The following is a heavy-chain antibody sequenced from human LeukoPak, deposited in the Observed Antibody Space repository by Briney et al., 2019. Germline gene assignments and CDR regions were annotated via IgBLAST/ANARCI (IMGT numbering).Heavy chain of an antibody. D-gene: IGHD5-12*01. CDR3: ARGSSGSYPFDAFDI. J-gene: IGHJ3*02. CDR2: ISSSSSTI. Sequence: PGGSLRLPCAASGFTFSSYSMNWVRQAPGKGLEWVSYISSSSSTIYYADSVKGRFTISRDNAKNSLYLQMNSLRAEDTAVYYCARGSSGSYPFDAFDIWGQGTMVTVSS. CDR1: GFTFSSYS. V-gene: IGHV3-48*01.